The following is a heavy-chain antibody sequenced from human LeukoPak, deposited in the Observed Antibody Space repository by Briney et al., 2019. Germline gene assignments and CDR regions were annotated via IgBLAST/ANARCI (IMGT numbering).Heavy chain of an antibody. CDR2: MNPNSGNT. V-gene: IGHV1-8*01. J-gene: IGHJ1*01. CDR1: GYTFTSYD. D-gene: IGHD6-13*01. CDR3: AKDKGSSRRNANFHH. Sequence: ASVKVSCKASGYTFTSYDINWVRQATGQGLEWMGWMNPNSGNTGYAQKFQGRVTMTRNTSISTAYMELSSLRSEDTALYYCAKDKGSSRRNANFHHWGQGTLVTVSS.